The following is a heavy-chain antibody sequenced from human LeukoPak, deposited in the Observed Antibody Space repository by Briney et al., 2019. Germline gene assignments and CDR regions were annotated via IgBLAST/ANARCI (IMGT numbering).Heavy chain of an antibody. V-gene: IGHV4-34*01. CDR1: GGSFSGYY. D-gene: IGHD3-22*01. CDR3: ARDDTMIYAFDI. CDR2: INRSGST. Sequence: SETLSLTCAVYGGSFSGYYWSWIRQPPGKGLEWIGEINRSGSTNYNPSLKSRVTISVDTSKNQFSLKLSSVTAADTAVYYCARDDTMIYAFDIWGQGTMVTVSS. J-gene: IGHJ3*02.